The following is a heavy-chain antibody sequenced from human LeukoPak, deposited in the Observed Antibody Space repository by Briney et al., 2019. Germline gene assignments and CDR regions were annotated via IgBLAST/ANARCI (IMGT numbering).Heavy chain of an antibody. CDR3: AREEGAIVVVPAAPSWFDP. J-gene: IGHJ5*02. Sequence: SVKVSCKASGGTFSSYAISWVRQAPGQGLEWMGGIIPIFGTANYAQKFQGRVTITADESTSTAYMELSSLRSEDTAVYYCAREEGAIVVVPAAPSWFDPWGQGTLITVSS. V-gene: IGHV1-69*01. CDR2: IIPIFGTA. CDR1: GGTFSSYA. D-gene: IGHD2-2*01.